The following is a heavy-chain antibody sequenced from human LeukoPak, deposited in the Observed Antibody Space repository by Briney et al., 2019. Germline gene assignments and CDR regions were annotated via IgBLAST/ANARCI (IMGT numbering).Heavy chain of an antibody. D-gene: IGHD6-19*01. V-gene: IGHV3-66*01. Sequence: GGSLRLSCAASGFTVSSNYMSWVRQAPGKGLEWVSVIYSGGNTYYADSVKGRFIISRDNSRNTVYLQMNSLRAEDTAVYYCARDASSGWRYYFDYWGQGTLVTVSA. CDR1: GFTVSSNY. J-gene: IGHJ4*02. CDR2: IYSGGNT. CDR3: ARDASSGWRYYFDY.